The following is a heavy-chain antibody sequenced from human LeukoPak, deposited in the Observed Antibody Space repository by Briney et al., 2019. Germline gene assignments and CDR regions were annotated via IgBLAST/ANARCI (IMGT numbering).Heavy chain of an antibody. CDR1: GFTFSSYE. Sequence: GGSLRLSCAASGFTFSSYEMNWVRQAPGKGLEWVSYISSSGSTIYYADSVKGRFTISRDNAKNSLYLQMNSLRAEDTAVYYCAREVAGREWYPYFDYWGQGTLVTVSS. J-gene: IGHJ4*02. CDR2: ISSSGSTI. D-gene: IGHD2-8*01. V-gene: IGHV3-48*03. CDR3: AREVAGREWYPYFDY.